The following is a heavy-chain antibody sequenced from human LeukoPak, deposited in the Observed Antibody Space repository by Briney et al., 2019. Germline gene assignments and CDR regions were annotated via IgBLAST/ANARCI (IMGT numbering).Heavy chain of an antibody. Sequence: ASVKVSCKASGYTFTGYYMHWVRQAPGQGLERMGWINPNSGGTNYAQKFQGRVTMTRDTSISTAYMEQSRLRSDDTAVYYCASPYYDFWSGYANYYYGMDVWGQGTTVTVSS. J-gene: IGHJ6*02. CDR3: ASPYYDFWSGYANYYYGMDV. V-gene: IGHV1-2*02. CDR2: INPNSGGT. D-gene: IGHD3-3*01. CDR1: GYTFTGYY.